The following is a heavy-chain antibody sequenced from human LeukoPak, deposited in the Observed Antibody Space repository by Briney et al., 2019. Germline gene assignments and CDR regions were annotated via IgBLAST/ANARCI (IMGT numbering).Heavy chain of an antibody. J-gene: IGHJ4*02. V-gene: IGHV4-59*01. CDR2: IYYIGST. D-gene: IGHD3-10*01. CDR1: GGSIRSYY. Sequence: SETLFLTCTVSGGSIRSYYWRWIRQPPGEGLEWMGYIYYIGSTNNNPSLKSRVAISVDTSKNQFSLKLNSVTAAATAVYYCASSRMVRGVIGNWGQGTLVTVSS. CDR3: ASSRMVRGVIGN.